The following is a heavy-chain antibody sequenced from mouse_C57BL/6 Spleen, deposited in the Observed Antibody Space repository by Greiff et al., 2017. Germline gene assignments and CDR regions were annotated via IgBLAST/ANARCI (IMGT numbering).Heavy chain of an antibody. CDR2: IDPEDGET. J-gene: IGHJ3*01. V-gene: IGHV14-2*01. CDR1: GFNINDYY. D-gene: IGHD1-1*01. Sequence: VQLQQSGAELVKPGASVKLSCTASGFNINDYYMHWVQQRTEQGLEWIGRIDPEDGETKYAPKVQGKGTIPTDTASNTLYLHLSSLTSTDTAFYYCAITIYFGSPLFAYWGKGTLVTVSA. CDR3: AITIYFGSPLFAY.